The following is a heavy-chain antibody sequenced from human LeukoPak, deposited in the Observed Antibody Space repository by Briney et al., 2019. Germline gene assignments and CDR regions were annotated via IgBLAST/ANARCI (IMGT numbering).Heavy chain of an antibody. CDR2: IWYDGSNK. V-gene: IGHV3-33*01. J-gene: IGHJ4*02. CDR1: GFTFSNYG. D-gene: IGHD6-13*01. CDR3: ASASTGSSSWYLNYFDY. Sequence: GGSLRLSCAASGFTFSNYGMHWVRQAPGKGLEWVAAIWYDGSNKYYGDSVKGRFTISRDNSKNTLYLQMNSLRAEDTAVYYCASASTGSSSWYLNYFDYWGQGTLVTVSS.